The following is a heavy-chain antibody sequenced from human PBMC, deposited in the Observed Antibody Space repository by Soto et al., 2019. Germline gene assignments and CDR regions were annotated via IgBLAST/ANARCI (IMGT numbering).Heavy chain of an antibody. Sequence: EVQLVESGGGLVQPGGSLKLSCAASGFTFSGSAMHWVRQASGKGLEWVGRIRSKANSYATAYAASVKGRFTISRDDSKNTAYLQMNSLKTEDTVVYQCTSPKVNFWNDDPTIPENYYSYGMDVWGQGTTVTVSS. V-gene: IGHV3-73*02. CDR3: TSPKVNFWNDDPTIPENYYSYGMDV. CDR2: IRSKANSYAT. CDR1: GFTFSGSA. J-gene: IGHJ6*02. D-gene: IGHD3-3*01.